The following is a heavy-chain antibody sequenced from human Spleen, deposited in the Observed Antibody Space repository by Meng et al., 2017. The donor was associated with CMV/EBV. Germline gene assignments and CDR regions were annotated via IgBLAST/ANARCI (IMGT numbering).Heavy chain of an antibody. D-gene: IGHD3-16*01. Sequence: SETLSLTCTVSGGSISSYYWSWIRQPPGKGLEWIGYIYYSGSTNYNPSLKSRVTISVDTSKNQFSLKLSSVTVADTAVYYCAREGGASWFDYWGQGTLVTVSS. CDR3: AREGGASWFDY. CDR2: IYYSGST. CDR1: GGSISSYY. J-gene: IGHJ4*02. V-gene: IGHV4-59*01.